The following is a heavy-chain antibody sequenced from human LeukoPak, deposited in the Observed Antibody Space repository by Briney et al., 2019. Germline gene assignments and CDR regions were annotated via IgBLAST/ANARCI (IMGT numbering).Heavy chain of an antibody. CDR3: APGGGRFLEGKRSYYYYMDV. V-gene: IGHV1-69*05. Sequence: SVKVSCKASGGTFSRYAISWVRQAPGQGLEWMGGIIPIFGTANYAQKFQGRVTITTDESTSTAYMERSSLRSEDTAVYHCAPGGGRFLEGKRSYYYYMDVWGKGTTVTVSS. J-gene: IGHJ6*03. CDR1: GGTFSRYA. D-gene: IGHD3-3*01. CDR2: IIPIFGTA.